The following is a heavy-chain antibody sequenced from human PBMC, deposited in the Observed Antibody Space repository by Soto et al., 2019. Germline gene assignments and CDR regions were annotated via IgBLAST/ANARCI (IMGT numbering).Heavy chain of an antibody. CDR1: GGSISSCGYS. CDR3: ARLGPGDSSGYYYAEYYGMDV. V-gene: IGHV4-39*01. D-gene: IGHD3-22*01. CDR2: IYYSGST. J-gene: IGHJ6*02. Sequence: SETLSLTCAVSGGSISSCGYSWSWIRQPTGKGLEWIGSIYYSGSTYYNPSLKSRVTISVDTSKNQFSLKLSSVTAADTAVYYCARLGPGDSSGYYYAEYYGMDVWGQGTTVTVSS.